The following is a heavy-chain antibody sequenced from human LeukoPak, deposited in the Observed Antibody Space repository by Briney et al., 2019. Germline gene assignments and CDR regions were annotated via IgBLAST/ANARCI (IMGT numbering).Heavy chain of an antibody. CDR2: INPNSGGT. CDR1: GYTFTGYY. CDR3: ARGYSSSWYPLYGMDV. Sequence: ASVMVSCKASGYTFTGYYMHWVRQAPGQGLEWMGWINPNSGGTNYAQKFQGWVTMTRDTSISTAYMELSRLRSDDTAVYYCARGYSSSWYPLYGMDVWGQGTTVTVSS. D-gene: IGHD6-13*01. J-gene: IGHJ6*02. V-gene: IGHV1-2*04.